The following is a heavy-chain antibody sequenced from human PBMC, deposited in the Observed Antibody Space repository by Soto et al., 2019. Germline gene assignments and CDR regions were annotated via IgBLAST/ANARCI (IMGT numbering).Heavy chain of an antibody. CDR1: GGSISSGGYY. CDR3: ARSSRVGYYFDY. CDR2: IYYSGST. Sequence: QVQLQESGPGLVKPSQTLSLTCTVSGGSISSGGYYWSWIRQYPGKGLEWIGYIYYSGSTYYNPSLKSRVTISVDTSKNQFSLKLSSVTAADTAVYYCARSSRVGYYFDYWGQGTLVTVSS. V-gene: IGHV4-31*03. D-gene: IGHD2-15*01. J-gene: IGHJ4*02.